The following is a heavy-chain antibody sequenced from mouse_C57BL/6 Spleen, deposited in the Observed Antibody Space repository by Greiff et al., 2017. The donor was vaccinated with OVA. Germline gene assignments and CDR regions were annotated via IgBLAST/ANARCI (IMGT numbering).Heavy chain of an antibody. V-gene: IGHV1-19*01. CDR3: ARSGLGPLFDY. Sequence: EVQLQESGPVLVKPGASVKMSCKASGYTFTDYYMNWVKQSHGKSLEWIGVINPYNGGTSYNQKFKGKATLTVDKSSSTAYMELNSLTSEDSAVYYCARSGLGPLFDYWGQGTTLTVSS. J-gene: IGHJ2*01. CDR2: INPYNGGT. D-gene: IGHD4-1*01. CDR1: GYTFTDYY.